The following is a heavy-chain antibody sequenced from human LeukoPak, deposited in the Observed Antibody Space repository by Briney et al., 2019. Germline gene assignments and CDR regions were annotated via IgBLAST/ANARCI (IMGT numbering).Heavy chain of an antibody. CDR2: ISSGGSTI. V-gene: IGHV3-48*03. J-gene: IGHJ4*02. D-gene: IGHD1-26*01. CDR3: ARDFGGTSDF. Sequence: GGSLRLSCAASGFTFTTYEMHWVRQAPGKGLEWVSYISSGGSTIYYADSVKGRFTISRDNARNSLYLQMNSLRAEDTAVYYCARDFGGTSDFWGQGTLVTVSS. CDR1: GFTFTTYE.